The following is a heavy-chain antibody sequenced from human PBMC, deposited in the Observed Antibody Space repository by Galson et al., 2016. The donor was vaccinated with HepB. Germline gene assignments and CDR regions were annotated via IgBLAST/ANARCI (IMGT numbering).Heavy chain of an antibody. V-gene: IGHV5-10-1*01. CDR1: GYSFTTYW. J-gene: IGHJ4*02. Sequence: QSGAEVTKPGESLRISCKGSGYSFTTYWISWVRQMPGKGLEWMGKIDPVDSHTNYSPSFQGHVTISADKSISTAYLQWSSLKASDTAMYYCARQRATVVTRDFDYWGQGTLVTVSS. D-gene: IGHD4-23*01. CDR2: IDPVDSHT. CDR3: ARQRATVVTRDFDY.